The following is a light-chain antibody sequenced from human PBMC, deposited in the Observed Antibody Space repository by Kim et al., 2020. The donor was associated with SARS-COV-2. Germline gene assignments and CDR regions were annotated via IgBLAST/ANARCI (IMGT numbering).Light chain of an antibody. CDR3: QQFNNYPIT. CDR2: DAS. Sequence: ASVGDRVTITCRASQGISSALAWYQQKPGRAPKFLIYDASSLESGVPSRFSGSASGTDFTLTISSLQPEDFATYYCQQFNNYPITFGQGTRLEIK. V-gene: IGKV1D-13*01. J-gene: IGKJ5*01. CDR1: QGISSA.